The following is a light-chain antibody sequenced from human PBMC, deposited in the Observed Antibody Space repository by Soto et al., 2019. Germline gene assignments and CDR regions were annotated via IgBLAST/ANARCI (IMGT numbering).Light chain of an antibody. CDR1: QSVSSY. Sequence: EIVLTQSPATLSLSPGERATLSCRASQSVSSYLAWYQQKPGQAPRLLIYDASNRATGIPARFSGSGSGTDFTLTISRLEPEDFAVYYCQQYGSSPLTFGGGTNVDIK. V-gene: IGKV3-20*01. CDR2: DAS. CDR3: QQYGSSPLT. J-gene: IGKJ4*01.